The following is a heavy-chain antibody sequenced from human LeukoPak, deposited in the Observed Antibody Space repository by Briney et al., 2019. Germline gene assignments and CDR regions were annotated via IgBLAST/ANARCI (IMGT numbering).Heavy chain of an antibody. CDR3: AYLPIFGEALDI. D-gene: IGHD3-3*01. J-gene: IGHJ3*02. CDR2: IEQDGSQK. Sequence: GGSLRLSCAASGFTFSSYWMNWVRQAPGKGLEWVAIIEQDGSQKYYVDSVKGRFTLSRDNAKNSLYLQMDSLRAEDTAVYYCAYLPIFGEALDIWGHGTMVTVSS. CDR1: GFTFSSYW. V-gene: IGHV3-7*01.